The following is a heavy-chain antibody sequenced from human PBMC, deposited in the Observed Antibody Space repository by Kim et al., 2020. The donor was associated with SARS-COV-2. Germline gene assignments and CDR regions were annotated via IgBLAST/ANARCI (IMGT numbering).Heavy chain of an antibody. CDR2: FDPEDGET. Sequence: ASVKVSCKVSGYTLTELSMHWVRQAPGKGVEWMGGFDPEDGETIYAQKFQGRVTMTEDTSTDTAYMELSSLRSEDTAVYYCATNYALYDSSGYYLGYWGQGTLVTVSS. V-gene: IGHV1-24*01. CDR1: GYTLTELS. J-gene: IGHJ4*02. D-gene: IGHD3-22*01. CDR3: ATNYALYDSSGYYLGY.